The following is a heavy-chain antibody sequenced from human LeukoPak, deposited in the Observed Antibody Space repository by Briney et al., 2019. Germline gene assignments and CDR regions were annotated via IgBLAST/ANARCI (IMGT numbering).Heavy chain of an antibody. V-gene: IGHV4-34*01. CDR1: GGSFSGYY. D-gene: IGHD6-19*01. CDR3: ARDLEQWLAAGYFDY. J-gene: IGHJ4*02. CDR2: ISSGGNT. Sequence: SETLSLTCAVSGGSFSGYYWTWIRQSPGKGLEWIGEISSGGNTNKNPSPSLKSRVTISVDRSKNQFSLNLSSVTAADTAVYYCARDLEQWLAAGYFDYWGQGTLVTVSS.